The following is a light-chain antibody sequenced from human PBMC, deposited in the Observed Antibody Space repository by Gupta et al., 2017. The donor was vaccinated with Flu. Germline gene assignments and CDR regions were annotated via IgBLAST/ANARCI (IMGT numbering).Light chain of an antibody. CDR1: EPINTY. Sequence: EIVLTQSPGTLSLSPGDSATLSCRASEPINTYMAWYQQRPGRAPRLLIHSASSRGTGVPDRFSGSGAGTDFTLIISRLEPEDFAVYYCQQDGYSPDTFGQGTQVEIK. J-gene: IGKJ1*01. V-gene: IGKV3-20*01. CDR3: QQDGYSPDT. CDR2: SAS.